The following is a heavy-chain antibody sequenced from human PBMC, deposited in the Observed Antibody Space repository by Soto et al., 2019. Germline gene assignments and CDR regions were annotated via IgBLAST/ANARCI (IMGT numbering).Heavy chain of an antibody. CDR1: GFTFSTYA. CDR3: AKDVAHGSGSSYRGYYGIDV. J-gene: IGHJ6*02. CDR2: MSYDGGNI. D-gene: IGHD3-10*01. Sequence: QVQLVDSGGDVVQPGRSLRLSCAASGFTFSTYAMHWVRQAPGKGLEWVAVMSYDGGNIYYADSVKGRFTISRDNSKNTLYLQMNSLRAEDTALYYCAKDVAHGSGSSYRGYYGIDVWGQGTTVTVSS. V-gene: IGHV3-30*18.